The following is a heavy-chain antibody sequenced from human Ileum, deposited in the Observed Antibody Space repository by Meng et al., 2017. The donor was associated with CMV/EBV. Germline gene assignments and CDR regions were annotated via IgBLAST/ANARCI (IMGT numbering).Heavy chain of an antibody. V-gene: IGHV1-18*01. CDR1: GYSYNYG. J-gene: IGHJ4*02. CDR3: ARYYDTTGYYYEDFDY. D-gene: IGHD3-22*01. CDR2: ISAYSGNT. Sequence: SGYSYNYGISWVRQAPGQGLEWMGWISAYSGNTNYAQKFQGRVTMTTGTSTSTVYMELRSLRSDDTAVYYCARYYDTTGYYYEDFDYWGQGTLVTVSS.